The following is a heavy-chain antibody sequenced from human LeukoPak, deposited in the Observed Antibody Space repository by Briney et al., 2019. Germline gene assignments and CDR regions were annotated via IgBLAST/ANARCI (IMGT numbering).Heavy chain of an antibody. CDR3: ARAVRWLQQPTFDY. CDR1: GGSISSGDYY. V-gene: IGHV4-30-4*01. J-gene: IGHJ4*02. Sequence: PSQTLSLTCTVSGGSISSGDYYWTWIRQPPGKGLEWIGYIFYSGTTYYNSSLQSRVTISVDTSKNQFSLRLSSVTAADTAVYYCARAVRWLQQPTFDYWGQGTLAIVSS. D-gene: IGHD5-24*01. CDR2: IFYSGTT.